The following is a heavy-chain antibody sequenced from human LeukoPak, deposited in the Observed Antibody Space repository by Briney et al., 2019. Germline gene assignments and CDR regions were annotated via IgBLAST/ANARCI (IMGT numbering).Heavy chain of an antibody. CDR3: ARENAPGTVSLHYYDSSGYHEGFDY. D-gene: IGHD3-22*01. CDR1: RFTSSSYS. Sequence: PVGSLRPSCAASRFTSSSYSMTWVRQAPGKGLEWVSSISSSSSYISYADTVKGRFTISRDNAKNSLYLQMNSLRAEDTAVYYCARENAPGTVSLHYYDSSGYHEGFDYWGQGTLVTVSS. V-gene: IGHV3-21*01. J-gene: IGHJ4*02. CDR2: ISSSSSYI.